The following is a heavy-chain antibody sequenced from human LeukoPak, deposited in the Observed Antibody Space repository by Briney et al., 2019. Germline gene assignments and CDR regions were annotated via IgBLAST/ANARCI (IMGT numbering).Heavy chain of an antibody. CDR2: IYPGDSDT. V-gene: IGHV5-51*01. J-gene: IGHJ4*02. Sequence: GESLKVSCKGSGYSFTSYWIGWVRQMPGKGLEWMGIIYPGDSDTRYSPSFQGQVTISADKSISTAYLQWSSLKASDTAMYYCARGEGYYYDSSGSRRDYCFDYWGQGTLVTVSS. CDR3: ARGEGYYYDSSGSRRDYCFDY. CDR1: GYSFTSYW. D-gene: IGHD3-22*01.